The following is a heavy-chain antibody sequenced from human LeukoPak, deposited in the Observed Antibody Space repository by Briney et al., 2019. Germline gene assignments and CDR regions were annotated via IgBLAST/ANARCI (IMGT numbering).Heavy chain of an antibody. Sequence: GGSLRLSCAASGFTFSRYTMHWVRQAPGKGLEWVAAISYDGSNKYYADSVKGRFTISRDNSKNTLYLQMNSLRAEDTAVYYCARGGSSSWYDYWGQGTLVTVSS. D-gene: IGHD6-13*01. J-gene: IGHJ4*02. CDR3: ARGGSSSWYDY. V-gene: IGHV3-30*04. CDR1: GFTFSRYT. CDR2: ISYDGSNK.